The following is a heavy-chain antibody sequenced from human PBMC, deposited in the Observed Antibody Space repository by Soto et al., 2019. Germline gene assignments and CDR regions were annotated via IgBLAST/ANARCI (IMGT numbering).Heavy chain of an antibody. D-gene: IGHD4-4*01. CDR1: GYTFTTYG. V-gene: IGHV1-18*04. Sequence: VQLVQSGPEVREPGASVKVSCRTSGYTFTTYGINWVRQAPGQGLEWMGWISTYAGDTKVAQTMQGRVTLTAETSTNTAYMEVRSLTSDDTAVYYCARRARHNYNHADYWGQGTLVTVSS. J-gene: IGHJ4*02. CDR3: ARRARHNYNHADY. CDR2: ISTYAGDT.